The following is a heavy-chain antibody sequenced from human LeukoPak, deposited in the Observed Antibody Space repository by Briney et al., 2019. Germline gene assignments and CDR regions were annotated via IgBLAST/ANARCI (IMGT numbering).Heavy chain of an antibody. CDR3: ARAYVLTQTFI. CDR2: INPNTGDT. D-gene: IGHD3-10*02. J-gene: IGHJ4*02. Sequence: GASVKVSCKASGYTFTGYYMHWVRQAPGQGLEWMGWINPNTGDTNYAQKFQGRVTMTRDTSINTAYTELSRLRSDDTAVYYCARAYVLTQTFIWGQGTLVTVSS. CDR1: GYTFTGYY. V-gene: IGHV1-2*02.